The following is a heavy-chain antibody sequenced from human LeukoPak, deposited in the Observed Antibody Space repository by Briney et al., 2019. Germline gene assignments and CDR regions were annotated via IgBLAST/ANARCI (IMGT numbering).Heavy chain of an antibody. V-gene: IGHV3-7*01. Sequence: GGSLRLSCAASGFTFSSYWMSWVRQAPGKGLEWVANIKQDGSEKYYVDSVKGRFTISRDNAKNSLYLQMNSLRAEDTAVYYCARDGWIAAAFFDIWGQGTMVTVSS. CDR2: IKQDGSEK. J-gene: IGHJ3*02. CDR1: GFTFSSYW. D-gene: IGHD6-13*01. CDR3: ARDGWIAAAFFDI.